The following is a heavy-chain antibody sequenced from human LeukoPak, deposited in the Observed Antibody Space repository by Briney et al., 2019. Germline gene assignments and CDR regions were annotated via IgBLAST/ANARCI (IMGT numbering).Heavy chain of an antibody. CDR1: GYTFTSYD. Sequence: VASVKVSCKASGYTFTSYDINWVRQATGQGLEWMGWMNPNSGNTGYAQKFQGRVTITRNTSISTAYMELSSLRSEDTAVYYCARGGYCSSTSCSNIYYYYYYMDVWGKGTTVTISS. D-gene: IGHD2-2*01. CDR2: MNPNSGNT. J-gene: IGHJ6*03. V-gene: IGHV1-8*03. CDR3: ARGGYCSSTSCSNIYYYYYYMDV.